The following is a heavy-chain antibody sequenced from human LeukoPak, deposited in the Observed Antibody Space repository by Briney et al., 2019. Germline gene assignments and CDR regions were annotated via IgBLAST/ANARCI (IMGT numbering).Heavy chain of an antibody. CDR1: GFIVSSDS. Sequence: GGSLRLSCAASGFIVSSDSISWVRQAPGKGLDWVSIIYSGGTTNYADSVRARFTISRDNSKNTVYLQMNSLRVEDTAVYYCAIATLANWGQGTSVTLSS. J-gene: IGHJ1*01. CDR2: IYSGGTT. CDR3: AIATLAN. V-gene: IGHV3-53*01.